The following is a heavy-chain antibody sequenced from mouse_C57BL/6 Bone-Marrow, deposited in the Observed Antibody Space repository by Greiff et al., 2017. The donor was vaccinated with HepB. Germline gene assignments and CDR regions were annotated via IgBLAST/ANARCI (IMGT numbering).Heavy chain of an antibody. Sequence: QVQLQQPGAELVKPGASVKLSCKASGYTFTSYWMHWVKQRPGQGLEWIGMIHPNSGSNNYNEKFKSKATLTVDKSSSTAYMQLSSLTSEDSAVYYCARSHSVGYYFDYWGQGTTLTVSS. CDR1: GYTFTSYW. J-gene: IGHJ2*01. CDR2: IHPNSGSN. V-gene: IGHV1-64*01. D-gene: IGHD2-12*01. CDR3: ARSHSVGYYFDY.